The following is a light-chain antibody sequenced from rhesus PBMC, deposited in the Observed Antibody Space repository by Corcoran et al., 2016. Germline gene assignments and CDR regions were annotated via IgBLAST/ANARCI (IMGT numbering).Light chain of an antibody. V-gene: IGKV6-55*01. CDR1: QSSGSS. Sequence: DIVLTQSPAFQSVTLKEKVTITCQSSQSSGSSLHWYQQKPDKSPNLLNKFAAQSISGVPSRLSGSGSGTALTLTIRSLGGEGCATYFCQQGRSVPLTVGGGTKV. J-gene: IGKJ4*01. CDR3: QQGRSVPLT. CDR2: FAA.